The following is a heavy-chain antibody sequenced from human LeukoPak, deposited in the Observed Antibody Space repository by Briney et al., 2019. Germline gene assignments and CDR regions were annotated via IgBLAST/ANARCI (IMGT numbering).Heavy chain of an antibody. D-gene: IGHD3-9*01. J-gene: IGHJ4*02. Sequence: SETLSLTCTVSGGSISSYYWSWIRQPLGKGLEWIGYIYYSGSTNYNPSLKSRVTISVDTSKNQFSLKLSSVTAADTAVYYCAREVGDYDILTGYYSYFDYWGQGTLVTVSS. V-gene: IGHV4-59*01. CDR1: GGSISSYY. CDR2: IYYSGST. CDR3: AREVGDYDILTGYYSYFDY.